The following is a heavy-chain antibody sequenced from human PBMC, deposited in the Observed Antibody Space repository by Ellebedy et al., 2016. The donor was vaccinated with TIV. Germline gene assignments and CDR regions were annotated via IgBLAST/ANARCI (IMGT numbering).Heavy chain of an antibody. Sequence: GGSLRLXCKGSGYSFTSYWIGWVRQMPGKGLEWMGIIYPGDSDTRYSPSFQGQVTISADKSISTAYLQWSSLKASDTAMYYCARRGGSTRYWFDPWGQGTLVTVSS. J-gene: IGHJ5*02. CDR2: IYPGDSDT. D-gene: IGHD1-26*01. CDR3: ARRGGSTRYWFDP. CDR1: GYSFTSYW. V-gene: IGHV5-51*01.